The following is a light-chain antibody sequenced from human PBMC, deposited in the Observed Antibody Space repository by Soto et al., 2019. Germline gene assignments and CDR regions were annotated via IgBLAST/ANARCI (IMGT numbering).Light chain of an antibody. V-gene: IGKV3-20*01. CDR3: QQYGSSPWT. CDR2: GAS. J-gene: IGKJ1*01. Sequence: EIVLTQSPGTLSLSPGDRATLSCRASQSVVANYSAWFQQKPGQAPRLLIYGASNRATGIPDRFSGSGSGTDFTLTISRLDPEDFAVYYCQQYGSSPWTFGRGTKVEI. CDR1: QSVVANY.